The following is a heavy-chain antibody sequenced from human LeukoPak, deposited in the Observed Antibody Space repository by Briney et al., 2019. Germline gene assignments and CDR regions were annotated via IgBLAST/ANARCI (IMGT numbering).Heavy chain of an antibody. J-gene: IGHJ4*02. CDR1: GGSISSYY. V-gene: IGHV4-59*07. CDR3: WRLXGXSXXRHFDY. Sequence: SDTLSLTCTVSGGSISSYYWSWIRQPPGKGLEWVGYIYYTGSTNYNPPLKSRFTISVDTSKNQFSLTLSSVPAVDTAVYYCWRLXGXSXXRHFDYXGQGILVTVSS. CDR2: IYYTGST. D-gene: IGHD1-26*01.